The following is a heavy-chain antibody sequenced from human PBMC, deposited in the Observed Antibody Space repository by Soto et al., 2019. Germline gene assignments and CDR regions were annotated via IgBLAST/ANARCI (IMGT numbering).Heavy chain of an antibody. CDR3: ARLLSCGWYPYNRFYF. CDR2: IYYSGST. D-gene: IGHD6-19*01. Sequence: PSETLSLTCTVSGGSISSYYWSWIRQPPGKGLEWIGYIYYSGSTNYNPSLKSRVTISVDTSKNQFSLKLSSVTAADTAVYYCARLLSCGWYPYNRFYFWGQGSPVPGSA. V-gene: IGHV4-59*08. J-gene: IGHJ4*02. CDR1: GGSISSYY.